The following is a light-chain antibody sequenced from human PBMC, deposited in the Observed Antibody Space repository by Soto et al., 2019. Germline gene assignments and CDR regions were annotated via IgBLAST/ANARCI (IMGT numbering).Light chain of an antibody. J-gene: IGLJ2*01. CDR2: EVS. CDR1: SSDVGGYNY. V-gene: IGLV2-8*01. Sequence: QSALTQPPSASGSPGQSVTISCTGSSSDVGGYNYVSWYQQHPGKAPKLMIYEVSKRPTGVSDRRSGSKSGNTASLTVSGLHAEDEAYYYFSLYGGSNTVVFGGVSKLTVL. CDR3: SLYGGSNTVV.